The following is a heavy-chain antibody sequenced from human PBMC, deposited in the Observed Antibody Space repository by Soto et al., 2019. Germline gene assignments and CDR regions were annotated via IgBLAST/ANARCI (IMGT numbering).Heavy chain of an antibody. CDR2: TYYRSEWFN. CDR3: ARDIDFAY. V-gene: IGHV6-1*02. J-gene: IGHJ4*01. CDR1: GDSVSSNSAG. Sequence: QVQLQQSGPGLVKPSQTLSLTCAISGDSVSSNSAGWNWIRQSPSRGLEWLGRTYYRSEWFNEYAGSVNSRITITPDTSRNQISLQLNSVAPEDTAIYYCARDIDFAYWGRGTQVTVSP. D-gene: IGHD3-10*01.